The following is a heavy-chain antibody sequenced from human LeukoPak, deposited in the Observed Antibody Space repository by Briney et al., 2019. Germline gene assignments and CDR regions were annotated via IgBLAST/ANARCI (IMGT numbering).Heavy chain of an antibody. CDR3: ARDRYYGSGSYYIDY. V-gene: IGHV3-30*04. J-gene: IGHJ4*02. Sequence: PGRSLRLSCAASGFTFSSYALHWVRQPPGKGLEWVAVVSYDGNNKFYADSVKGRFTISRDNSKNTLYLQMNSLRVDDTAVYYCARDRYYGSGSYYIDYWGQGTLVTVSS. CDR1: GFTFSSYA. CDR2: VSYDGNNK. D-gene: IGHD3-10*01.